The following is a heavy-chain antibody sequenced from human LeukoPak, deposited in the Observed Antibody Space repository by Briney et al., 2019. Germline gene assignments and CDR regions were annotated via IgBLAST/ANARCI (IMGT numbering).Heavy chain of an antibody. Sequence: QSGGSLRLSCSVSGFTFSTYVMHWVRQAPGKGLEYVSAIGSNGDNTYYADPVKGRFTISRDNSKNTLYLQMSSLRADDAAVYYCVRGTGYWGQGTLVTVSS. CDR2: IGSNGDNT. V-gene: IGHV3-64D*06. J-gene: IGHJ4*02. CDR3: VRGTGY. CDR1: GFTFSTYV.